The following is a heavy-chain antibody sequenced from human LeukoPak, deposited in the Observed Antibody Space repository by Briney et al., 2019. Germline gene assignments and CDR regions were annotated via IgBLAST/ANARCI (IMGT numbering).Heavy chain of an antibody. V-gene: IGHV1-18*01. CDR1: GYTFTSYG. CDR3: ARDGWYSSGWYAGGYYFDY. J-gene: IGHJ4*02. D-gene: IGHD6-19*01. Sequence: ASVKVSCKASGYTFTSYGISWVRQAPGQGLEWMGWISAYNGNTNYAQKLQGRVTMTTDTSTSTAYMELRSLRSDDTAVYYCARDGWYSSGWYAGGYYFDYWGQGTLVTVSS. CDR2: ISAYNGNT.